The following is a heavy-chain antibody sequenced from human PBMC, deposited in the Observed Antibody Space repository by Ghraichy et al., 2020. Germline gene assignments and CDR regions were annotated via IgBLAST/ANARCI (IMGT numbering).Heavy chain of an antibody. D-gene: IGHD2-15*01. V-gene: IGHV3-74*01. Sequence: GGSLRLSCAASGFTFSSYWMHWVRQAPGKGLVWVSRINSDGSSTSYADSVKGRFTISRDNAKNTLYLQMNSLRAEDTAVYYCARDDKGYCSGGSCYYYVYWGQGTLVTVSS. CDR2: INSDGSST. CDR1: GFTFSSYW. CDR3: ARDDKGYCSGGSCYYYVY. J-gene: IGHJ4*02.